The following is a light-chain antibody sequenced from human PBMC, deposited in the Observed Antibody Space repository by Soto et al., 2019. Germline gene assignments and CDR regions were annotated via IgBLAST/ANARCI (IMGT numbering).Light chain of an antibody. J-gene: IGKJ1*01. Sequence: EIVMTQSPATLSVSPGEGATLSCRASQSVSSNLAWYQRKPGQAPRLLIYGASKRATGIPDRFSGSGSGTDFTLTFSRLDPEDFAVYYCQHYGGSQGTFGQGTKVDI. CDR2: GAS. CDR1: QSVSSN. V-gene: IGKV3-20*01. CDR3: QHYGGSQGT.